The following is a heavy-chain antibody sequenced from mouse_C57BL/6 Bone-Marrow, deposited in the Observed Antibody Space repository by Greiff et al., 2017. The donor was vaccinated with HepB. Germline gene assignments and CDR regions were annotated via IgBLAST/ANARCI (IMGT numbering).Heavy chain of an antibody. V-gene: IGHV1-55*01. J-gene: IGHJ3*01. CDR3: ARFGPGFAY. Sequence: QVTLKESGAELVKPGASVKMSCKASGYTFTSYWITWVKQRPGQGLEWIGDIYPGSGSTNYNEKFKSKATLTVDTSSSTAYMQLSSLTSEDSAVYYCARFGPGFAYWGQGTLVTVSA. CDR2: IYPGSGST. CDR1: GYTFTSYW.